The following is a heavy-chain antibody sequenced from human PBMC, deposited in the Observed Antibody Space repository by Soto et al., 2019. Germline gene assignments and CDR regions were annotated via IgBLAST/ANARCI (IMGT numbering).Heavy chain of an antibody. J-gene: IGHJ4*02. D-gene: IGHD6-13*01. Sequence: EVQLLESGGGLVQPGGSLRLSCAASGFTFSSYAMSWVRQAPGKGLECVSGISGSGGSTYYADSVKGRFTISRDNSKNTLYLQMNSLRAEDTAVYYCAKERIAACWPYYVDYWGQGTLVTVSS. CDR1: GFTFSSYA. CDR3: AKERIAACWPYYVDY. V-gene: IGHV3-23*01. CDR2: ISGSGGST.